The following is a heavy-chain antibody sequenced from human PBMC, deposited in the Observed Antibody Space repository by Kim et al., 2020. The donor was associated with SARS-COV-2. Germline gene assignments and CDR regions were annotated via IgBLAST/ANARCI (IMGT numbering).Heavy chain of an antibody. CDR2: IYHSGST. Sequence: SETLSLTCTVSGYSISSGYYWGWIRQPPGKGLEWIGSIYHSGSTYYNPSLKSRVTISVDTSKNQFPLKLSSVTAADTAVYYCARKGSSWPVDYWGQGTLVTVSS. J-gene: IGHJ4*02. D-gene: IGHD6-13*01. CDR1: GYSISSGYY. V-gene: IGHV4-38-2*02. CDR3: ARKGSSWPVDY.